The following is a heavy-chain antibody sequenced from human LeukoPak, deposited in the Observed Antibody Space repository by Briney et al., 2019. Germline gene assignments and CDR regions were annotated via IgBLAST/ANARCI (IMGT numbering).Heavy chain of an antibody. V-gene: IGHV1-69*13. CDR3: ARAGEVYNSGSYLEY. D-gene: IGHD6-19*01. CDR2: FIPVFGPA. Sequence: SVKVSCKACGGTFSNYAVSWVRQAPGQGLEWMGGFIPVFGPANYAQKFQGRVTITADESTRTAYMELSSLRSEDTAVYYCARAGEVYNSGSYLEYWGQGTLVTVSS. J-gene: IGHJ4*02. CDR1: GGTFSNYA.